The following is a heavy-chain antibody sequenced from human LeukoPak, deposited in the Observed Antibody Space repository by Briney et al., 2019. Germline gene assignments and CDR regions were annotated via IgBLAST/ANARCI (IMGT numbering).Heavy chain of an antibody. D-gene: IGHD6-19*01. V-gene: IGHV1-2*02. Sequence: ASVKVFCKASGYTFTGYYMHWVRQAPGQGLEWMGWINPNSGGTNYAQKFQGRVTMTRDTSISTAYMELSRLRSDDTAVYYCARAGQWLVLYYFDYWGQGTLVTVSS. J-gene: IGHJ4*02. CDR1: GYTFTGYY. CDR3: ARAGQWLVLYYFDY. CDR2: INPNSGGT.